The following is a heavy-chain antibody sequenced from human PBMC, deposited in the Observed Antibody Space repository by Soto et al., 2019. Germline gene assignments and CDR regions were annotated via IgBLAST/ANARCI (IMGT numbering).Heavy chain of an antibody. CDR3: ARGRYYYGSGSYSKARYYYYMDV. Sequence: QVQLQQWGAGLLKPSETLSLTCAVYGGSFSGYYWSWIRQPPGKGLEWIGEINHSGSTNYNPSLKSRVTISVDTSKNQFSLKLSSVTAADTAVYYCARGRYYYGSGSYSKARYYYYMDVWGKGTTVTVSS. CDR1: GGSFSGYY. J-gene: IGHJ6*03. V-gene: IGHV4-34*01. D-gene: IGHD3-10*01. CDR2: INHSGST.